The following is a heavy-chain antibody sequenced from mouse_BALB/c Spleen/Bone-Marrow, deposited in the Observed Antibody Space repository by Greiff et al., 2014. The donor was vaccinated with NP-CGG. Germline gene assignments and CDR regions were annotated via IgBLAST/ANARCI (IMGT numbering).Heavy chain of an antibody. CDR1: GYAFTNYL. CDR2: DNPGSGGT. Sequence: QVQLQQSGAELVRPRTSVKVSCKASGYAFTNYLIEWVKQRPGQGLEWIGVDNPGSGGTNYNEKFKGKATLTADKSSSTVYMQLSSLTSDDSAVYFCARSIYDGYSEAMDYWGQGTSVTVSS. CDR3: ARSIYDGYSEAMDY. V-gene: IGHV1-54*03. D-gene: IGHD2-3*01. J-gene: IGHJ4*01.